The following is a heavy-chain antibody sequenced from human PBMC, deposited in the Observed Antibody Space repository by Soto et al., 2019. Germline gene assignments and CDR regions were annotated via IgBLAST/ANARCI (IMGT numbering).Heavy chain of an antibody. D-gene: IGHD6-13*01. Sequence: QVQLQESGPGLVKPSQTLSLTCTVSGGSISSGGYYWSWIRQHPGKGLGWIGYIYYSGSTYYNPSLRSRVTIPEDTSKNQSPLKRSSVTPADTAVYYWARDLQYSRLFYGMDVWGQGTTVTVSS. CDR3: ARDLQYSRLFYGMDV. CDR2: IYYSGST. J-gene: IGHJ6*02. V-gene: IGHV4-31*03. CDR1: GGSISSGGYY.